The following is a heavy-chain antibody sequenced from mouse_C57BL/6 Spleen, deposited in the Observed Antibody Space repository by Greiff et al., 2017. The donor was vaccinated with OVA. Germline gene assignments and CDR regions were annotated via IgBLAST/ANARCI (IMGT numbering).Heavy chain of an antibody. J-gene: IGHJ3*01. CDR3: VSLGQGRFAY. V-gene: IGHV1-22*01. CDR2: INPNNGGT. Sequence: VQLQQSGPELVKPGASVKMSCKASGYTFTDYNMHWVKQSHGKSLEWIGYINPNNGGTSYNQKFKGKATLTVNKSSSTAYMELRSLTSEDSAVYYCVSLGQGRFAYWGQGTLVTVSA. CDR1: GYTFTDYN. D-gene: IGHD3-3*01.